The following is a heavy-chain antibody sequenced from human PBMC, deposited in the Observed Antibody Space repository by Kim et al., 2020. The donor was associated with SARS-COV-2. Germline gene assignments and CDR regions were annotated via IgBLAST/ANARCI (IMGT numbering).Heavy chain of an antibody. CDR2: INHSGST. Sequence: SETLSLTCAVYGGSFSGYYWSWIRQPPGKGLEWIGEINHSGSTNYNPSLKSRVTISVDTSKNQFSLKLSSVTAADTAVYYCARLNGYGGNSAGPFDYWGQGTLVTVSS. V-gene: IGHV4-34*01. CDR1: GGSFSGYY. D-gene: IGHD4-17*01. CDR3: ARLNGYGGNSAGPFDY. J-gene: IGHJ4*02.